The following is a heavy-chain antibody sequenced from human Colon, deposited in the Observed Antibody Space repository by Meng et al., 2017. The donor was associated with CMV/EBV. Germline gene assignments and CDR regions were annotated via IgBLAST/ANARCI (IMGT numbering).Heavy chain of an antibody. CDR2: FDPEDGET. CDR3: AAEVPRTSYYII. CDR1: GYTLTELS. Sequence: ASVKVSCKVSGYTLTELSMHWVRQAPGKGLEWMGGFDPEDGETIYAQKFQGRVTMTEDTSANTVHMELGSLRSEDAAMYYCAAEVPRTSYYIIWGQGTLVTVSS. J-gene: IGHJ1*01. D-gene: IGHD1-26*01. V-gene: IGHV1-24*01.